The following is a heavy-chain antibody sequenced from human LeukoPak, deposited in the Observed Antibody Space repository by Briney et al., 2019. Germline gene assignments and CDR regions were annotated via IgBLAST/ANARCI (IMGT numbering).Heavy chain of an antibody. Sequence: GGTLRLSCAASGFTFSSYGMSWVRQAPGKGLEWVSYISSSGSTIYYADSVKGRFTISRDNAKNSLYLQMNSLRAEDTAVYYCARDTHYHLRYYMDVWGKGTTVTISS. CDR3: ARDTHYHLRYYMDV. CDR1: GFTFSSYG. CDR2: ISSSGSTI. D-gene: IGHD1-14*01. V-gene: IGHV3-48*04. J-gene: IGHJ6*03.